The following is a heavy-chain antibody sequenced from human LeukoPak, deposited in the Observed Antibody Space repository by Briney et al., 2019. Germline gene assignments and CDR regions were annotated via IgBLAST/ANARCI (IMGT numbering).Heavy chain of an antibody. V-gene: IGHV4-39*01. CDR1: GGSISSSSYY. CDR3: ARRFLEWGIDY. J-gene: IGHJ4*02. Sequence: SETLSLTCTVSGGSISSSSYYWGWIRQPPGKGLEWIGSIYYSGSTYYDPSLKSRVTISVDTSKNQFSLKLSSVTAADTAVYYCARRFLEWGIDYWGQGTLVTVSS. CDR2: IYYSGST. D-gene: IGHD3-3*01.